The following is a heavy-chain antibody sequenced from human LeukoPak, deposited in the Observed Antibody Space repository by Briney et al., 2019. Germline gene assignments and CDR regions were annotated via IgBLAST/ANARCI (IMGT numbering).Heavy chain of an antibody. CDR1: GYTFTSYA. V-gene: IGHV1-3*01. J-gene: IGHJ5*02. CDR3: ARARSGAVARNYNWFDP. Sequence: GASVKVSCKASGYTFTSYAMHWVPQAPGQRLEWMGWINAGNGNTKYSQKFQGRVTITRDTSASTAYMELSSLRSEDTAVYYCARARSGAVARNYNWFDPWGQGTLVTVSS. CDR2: INAGNGNT. D-gene: IGHD6-19*01.